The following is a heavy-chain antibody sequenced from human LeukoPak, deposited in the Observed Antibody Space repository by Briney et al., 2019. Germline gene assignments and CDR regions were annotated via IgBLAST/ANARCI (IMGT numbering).Heavy chain of an antibody. CDR1: GGTFSNYA. Sequence: GASVKVSCKASGGTFSNYAISWVRQAPGQGLEWMGGIIPIFGTANYAQKFQGRVTITADESTSTAYMELSSLRSEDTAVYYCASAPHDGTGYYFDYWGQGTLVTVSS. J-gene: IGHJ4*02. V-gene: IGHV1-69*13. CDR3: ASAPHDGTGYYFDY. CDR2: IIPIFGTA. D-gene: IGHD3-22*01.